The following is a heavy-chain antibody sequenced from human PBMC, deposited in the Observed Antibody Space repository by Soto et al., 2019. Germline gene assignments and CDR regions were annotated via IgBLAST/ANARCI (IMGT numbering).Heavy chain of an antibody. CDR1: GGSFSGYY. CDR3: ARAAPRYCSGGSCYSGMDY. J-gene: IGHJ4*02. D-gene: IGHD2-15*01. V-gene: IGHV4-34*01. CDR2: INHSGST. Sequence: QVQLQQWGAGLLKPSETLSLTCAVYGGSFSGYYWSWIRPPPGKGLEWIGEINHSGSTNYNPCLKSRVTITVDPPKNQFSLKLSSGTAADTAVYYCARAAPRYCSGGSCYSGMDYWGQGTLVTVSS.